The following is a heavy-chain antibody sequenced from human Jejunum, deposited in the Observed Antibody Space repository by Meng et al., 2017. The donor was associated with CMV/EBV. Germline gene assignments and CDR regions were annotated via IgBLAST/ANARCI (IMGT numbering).Heavy chain of an antibody. V-gene: IGHV3-21*01. CDR1: TVSKET. J-gene: IGHJ5*02. Sequence: TVSKETNNGVRQATGKGLEWVSYSSSSSSYRYYADSVKGRFTITRENAQNSLYLQMNSLRAEDTAVYYCAREAGGGHSASDGFDPWGQGTLVTVSS. CDR3: AREAGGGHSASDGFDP. D-gene: IGHD2-21*02. CDR2: SSSSSSYR.